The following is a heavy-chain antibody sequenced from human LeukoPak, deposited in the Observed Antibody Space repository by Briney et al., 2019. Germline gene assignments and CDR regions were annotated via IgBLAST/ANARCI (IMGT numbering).Heavy chain of an antibody. V-gene: IGHV4-31*03. Sequence: SETLSLTCTVSGGSISSGGYYWSWIRQHPGKGLEWIGYIYYSGSTYYNPSLKSRVTISVDTSKNQFSLKLSSVTAADTAVYYCRLVVVRGIDYWGQGTLVTVSS. CDR1: GGSISSGGYY. CDR3: RLVVVRGIDY. J-gene: IGHJ4*02. D-gene: IGHD2-15*01. CDR2: IYYSGST.